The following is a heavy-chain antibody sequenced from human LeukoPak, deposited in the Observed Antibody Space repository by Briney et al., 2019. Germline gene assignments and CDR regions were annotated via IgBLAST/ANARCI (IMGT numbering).Heavy chain of an antibody. CDR2: IYYSGST. CDR1: GGSISSYY. D-gene: IGHD5-12*01. CDR3: ARHKGYSGLLLDY. J-gene: IGHJ4*02. V-gene: IGHV4-59*08. Sequence: SETLSLTCTVSGGSISSYYWSWIRQPPGKGLEWIGYIYYSGSTNYNPSLKSRVTISVDTSKNQFSLKLSSVTAADTAVYYCARHKGYSGLLLDYWGQGTLVTVSS.